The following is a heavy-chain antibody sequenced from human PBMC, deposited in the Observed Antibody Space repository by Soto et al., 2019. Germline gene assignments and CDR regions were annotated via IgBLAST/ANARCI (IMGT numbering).Heavy chain of an antibody. Sequence: QVQLQESGPGLVKPSETLSLTCTVSGGSINSYYWSWIRQPPGKGLEWIGYIYYSGSTNYNPSLKSRVTISVDTSKNQFSLKLSSVTAADTAVYYCASFSGGNGFDYWGQGGLVTVSS. CDR1: GGSINSYY. D-gene: IGHD2-15*01. J-gene: IGHJ4*02. CDR3: ASFSGGNGFDY. CDR2: IYYSGST. V-gene: IGHV4-59*01.